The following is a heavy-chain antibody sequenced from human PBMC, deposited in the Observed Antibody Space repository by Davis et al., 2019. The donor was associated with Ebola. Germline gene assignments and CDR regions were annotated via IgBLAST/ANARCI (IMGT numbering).Heavy chain of an antibody. V-gene: IGHV3-30-3*01. J-gene: IGHJ6*03. CDR3: ARERLDIVVVVAATDYYYYYMDV. Sequence: GESLKISCAASAFNFSSYAMHWVRQAPGKGLEWVAVISYDGTNKYYADSVKGRFTISRDNAKNSLYLQMNSLRAEDTAVYYCARERLDIVVVVAATDYYYYYMDVWGKGTTVTVSS. CDR2: ISYDGTNK. CDR1: AFNFSSYA. D-gene: IGHD2-15*01.